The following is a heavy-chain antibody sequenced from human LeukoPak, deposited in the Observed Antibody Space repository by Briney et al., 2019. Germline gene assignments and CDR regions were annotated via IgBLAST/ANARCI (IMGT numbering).Heavy chain of an antibody. CDR2: FYYSGST. Sequence: PSETLSLTCTVSGGSTRSYYWSWIRQPPGKGLEWLGYFYYSGSTKYNPSLKSRVTISGDTSKNQFSLKLRSVTAADTAIYYCARQDVDTAMVDYWGQGTLVTVSP. D-gene: IGHD5-18*01. CDR3: ARQDVDTAMVDY. J-gene: IGHJ4*02. V-gene: IGHV4-59*08. CDR1: GGSTRSYY.